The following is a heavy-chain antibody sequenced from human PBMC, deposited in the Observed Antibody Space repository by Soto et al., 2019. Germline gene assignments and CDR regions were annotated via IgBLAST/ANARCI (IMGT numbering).Heavy chain of an antibody. CDR2: ISSDGTIT. CDR3: ARDRRGGNPRDFVGYFQH. Sequence: GGSLRLSCAASGFPFHGFAMHWVRQAPGKGLEWVALISSDGTITDYAASVKGRFAISRANSNNTVCLQLNSLRDDDTAVYFCARDRRGGNPRDFVGYFQHWGQGTLVTVSS. V-gene: IGHV3-30*09. D-gene: IGHD3-10*01. CDR1: GFPFHGFA. J-gene: IGHJ1*01.